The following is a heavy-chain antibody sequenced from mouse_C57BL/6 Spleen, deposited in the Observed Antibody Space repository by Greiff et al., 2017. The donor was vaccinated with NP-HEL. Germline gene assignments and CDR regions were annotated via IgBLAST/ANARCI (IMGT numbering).Heavy chain of an antibody. CDR3: ARMDY. V-gene: IGHV1-76*01. J-gene: IGHJ4*01. CDR2: LYPGSGNT. CDR1: GYTFTDYY. Sequence: VQLKESGAELVRPGASVKLSCKASGYTFTDYYINWVKQRPGQGLEWIARLYPGSGNTYYNEKFKGKATLTAEKSSSTAYMQLSSLTSEDSAVYFCARMDYWGQGTSVTVSS.